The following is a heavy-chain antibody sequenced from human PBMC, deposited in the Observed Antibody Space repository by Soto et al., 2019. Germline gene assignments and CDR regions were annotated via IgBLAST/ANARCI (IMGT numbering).Heavy chain of an antibody. CDR2: IDSDGSIT. J-gene: IGHJ4*02. D-gene: IGHD2-21*02. CDR1: GFTFNTW. V-gene: IGHV3-74*01. Sequence: PWGSLRLSCAASGFTFNTWMHWVRQAPGEGLVWVSSIDSDGSITSYADSVKGRFTISRDNAKNTLYLQMNSLRAEDTAVYYCATLGLQQAFWGQGTLVTVSS. CDR3: ATLGLQQAF.